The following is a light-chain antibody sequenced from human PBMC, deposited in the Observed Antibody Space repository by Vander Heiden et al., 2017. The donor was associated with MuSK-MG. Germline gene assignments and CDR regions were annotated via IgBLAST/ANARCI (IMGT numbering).Light chain of an antibody. V-gene: IGLV1-40*01. CDR2: GNS. CDR3: QSYDSSLSGFWV. CDR1: SSNIGAGYD. J-gene: IGLJ3*02. Sequence: QSVLTQPPSVSGAPGQRVTISCTGSSSNIGAGYDVHWYQQLPGTAPKPLIYGNSNRPSGGPGRFSGSKSGTSASLAITGLQAEDEADYYCQSYDSSLSGFWVFGGGTKLTVL.